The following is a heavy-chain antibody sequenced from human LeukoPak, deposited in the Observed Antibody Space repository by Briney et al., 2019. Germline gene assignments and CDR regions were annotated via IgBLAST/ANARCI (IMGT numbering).Heavy chain of an antibody. D-gene: IGHD5-12*01. J-gene: IGHJ4*02. CDR2: INSNSGGT. CDR1: GYSFSDYY. V-gene: IGHV1-2*02. CDR3: GRGRDGGYVNADY. Sequence: ASVKVSCKASGYSFSDYYMNWVRQAPGQGLEWMGWINSNSGGTKYAQKFQGRVTLTRDTSISTVYMELSRLRSDDTAVYYCGRGRDGGYVNADYWGQGTLVTVSS.